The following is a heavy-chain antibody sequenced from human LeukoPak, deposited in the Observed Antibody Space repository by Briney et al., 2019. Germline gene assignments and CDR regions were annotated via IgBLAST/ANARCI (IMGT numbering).Heavy chain of an antibody. CDR3: AKDLGVGYCSSTSCLTYYFDY. J-gene: IGHJ4*02. D-gene: IGHD2-2*01. Sequence: GGSLRLSCAASGFTFSSYAMSWVRQAPGRGLEWVSAISGSGGSTYYADSVKGRFTISRDNSKNTLYLQMNSLRAEDTAVYYCAKDLGVGYCSSTSCLTYYFDYWGQGTLVTVSS. CDR2: ISGSGGST. V-gene: IGHV3-23*01. CDR1: GFTFSSYA.